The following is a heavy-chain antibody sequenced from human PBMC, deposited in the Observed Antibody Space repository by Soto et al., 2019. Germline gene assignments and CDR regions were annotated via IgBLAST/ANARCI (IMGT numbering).Heavy chain of an antibody. CDR2: ISGSATNT. D-gene: IGHD5-18*01. Sequence: ELQLLESGGTLVQPGGSLRLSCAGSGFTFSSYTMNWVRQAPGKGLECVSSISGSATNTYYADSVKGRFTVSRDNAKNTVYLQMNSLRVEETAVYYCAKRGAYRPDSWGQGTRVTVSS. CDR3: AKRGAYRPDS. CDR1: GFTFSSYT. V-gene: IGHV3-23*01. J-gene: IGHJ4*02.